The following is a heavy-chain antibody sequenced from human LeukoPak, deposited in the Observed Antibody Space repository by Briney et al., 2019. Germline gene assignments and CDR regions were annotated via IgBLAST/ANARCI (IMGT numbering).Heavy chain of an antibody. CDR1: GGSISSYY. Sequence: SETLSLTCTVSGGSISSYYWSWIRQPPGKGLEWIGYIYYSGSTSYNPSLKSRVTISVDTSKSQFSLKLSSVTAADTAAYYCARHTYYGSGSYSPTFDPWGQGTLVTVSS. J-gene: IGHJ5*02. V-gene: IGHV4-59*08. CDR3: ARHTYYGSGSYSPTFDP. D-gene: IGHD3-10*01. CDR2: IYYSGST.